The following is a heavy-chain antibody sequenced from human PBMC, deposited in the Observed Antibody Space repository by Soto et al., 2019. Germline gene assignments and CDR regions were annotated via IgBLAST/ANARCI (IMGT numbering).Heavy chain of an antibody. V-gene: IGHV1-46*01. Sequence: ASVKVSCKASGYTFTSYYMHWVRQAPGQGLEWMGIINPSGGSTSYAQKFQGRVTMTRDTSTSTVYMELSSLRSEDTAVYYCASAFRTRTNYYYYGMDVWGQGTTVTVS. D-gene: IGHD2-2*01. CDR3: ASAFRTRTNYYYYGMDV. CDR1: GYTFTSYY. CDR2: INPSGGST. J-gene: IGHJ6*02.